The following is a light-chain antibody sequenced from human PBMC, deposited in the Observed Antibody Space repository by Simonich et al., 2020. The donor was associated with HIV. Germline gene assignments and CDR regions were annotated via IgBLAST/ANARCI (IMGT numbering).Light chain of an antibody. CDR1: QDINNY. CDR2: GAS. CDR3: QQYDNLPWT. J-gene: IGKJ1*01. V-gene: IGKV1-33*01. Sequence: DIQMTQSPSSLSASVGDRVTLTCQASQDINNYLNWYQQKPGKAPNLLFYGASNLETGVPSRFSGGGSGTDFTFTISSLQPEDIGTYYCQQYDNLPWTFGQGTKVEIK.